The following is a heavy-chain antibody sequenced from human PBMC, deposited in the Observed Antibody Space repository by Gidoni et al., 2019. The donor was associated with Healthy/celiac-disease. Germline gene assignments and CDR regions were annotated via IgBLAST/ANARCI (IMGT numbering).Heavy chain of an antibody. D-gene: IGHD4-4*01. V-gene: IGHV1-69*01. CDR2: IIPIFGTA. CDR3: ARGTVKNYYYYYYGMDV. CDR1: GGTFSSYA. J-gene: IGHJ6*02. Sequence: QVQLVQSGAEMKKPGSSVKVSCKASGGTFSSYAISWVRQAPGQGLELMGGIIPIFGTANYAQKFQGRVTITADESTSTAYMELSSLRSEDTAVYYCARGTVKNYYYYYYGMDVWGQVTTVTVSS.